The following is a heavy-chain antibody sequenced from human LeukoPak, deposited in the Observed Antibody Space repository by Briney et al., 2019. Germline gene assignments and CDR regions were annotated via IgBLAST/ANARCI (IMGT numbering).Heavy chain of an antibody. D-gene: IGHD5-24*01. CDR1: GHTSTTYA. CDR2: INAGNGNI. V-gene: IGHV1-3*01. Sequence: ASVKVSCKASGHTSTTYAIHWVRQAPGQGLEWMGWINAGNGNIKYSQKFQGRVTMTEDTSTDTAYMELSSLRSEDTAVYYCATVITLGAFDIWGQGTMVTVSS. J-gene: IGHJ3*02. CDR3: ATVITLGAFDI.